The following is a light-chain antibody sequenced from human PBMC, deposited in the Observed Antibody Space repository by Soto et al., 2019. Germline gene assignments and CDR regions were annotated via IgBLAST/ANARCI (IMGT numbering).Light chain of an antibody. J-gene: IGKJ1*01. V-gene: IGKV3-20*01. Sequence: EIVLTQSPGTLSLSPGERATLSCRASQSVSNSYLAWYQQKPGQAPSLLIYGASSRATGIPDRFSGSGSETDFTLTISRLEGEDFAVYYCQQYGSSVWTFGQGTKVEIK. CDR3: QQYGSSVWT. CDR2: GAS. CDR1: QSVSNSY.